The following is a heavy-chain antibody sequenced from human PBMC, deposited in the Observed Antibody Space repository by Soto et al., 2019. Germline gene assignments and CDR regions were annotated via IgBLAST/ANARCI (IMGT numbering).Heavy chain of an antibody. J-gene: IGHJ4*02. V-gene: IGHV3-48*02. Sequence: GGSLRLSCAASGFTFSSYSMNWVRQAPGKGLEWVSYISSSSSTIYYADSVKGRFTISRDNAKNSLYLQMNSLRDEDTAVYYCARDRYRSGGSCYPTPRWGQGTLVTVSS. CDR1: GFTFSSYS. CDR3: ARDRYRSGGSCYPTPR. D-gene: IGHD2-15*01. CDR2: ISSSSSTI.